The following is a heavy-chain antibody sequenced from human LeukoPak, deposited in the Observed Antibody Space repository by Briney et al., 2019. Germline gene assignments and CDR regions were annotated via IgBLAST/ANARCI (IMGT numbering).Heavy chain of an antibody. CDR2: MPHSGSP. V-gene: IGHV4-59*08. Sequence: SETLALTCTVSVGSLSSLYWSWIRQPPGKGLVGIGYMPHSGSPNYNPSLKSRVTMSLDTSKNQVSLKLSSVTAADTAMYYCATSPPVVVMDDVAFDIWGQGTMVTVSS. J-gene: IGHJ3*02. CDR3: ATSPPVVVMDDVAFDI. D-gene: IGHD2-15*01. CDR1: VGSLSSLY.